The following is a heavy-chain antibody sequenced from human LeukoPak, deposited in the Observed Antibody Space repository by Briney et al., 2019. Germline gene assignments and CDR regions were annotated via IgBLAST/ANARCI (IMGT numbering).Heavy chain of an antibody. J-gene: IGHJ5*02. CDR1: GGSISSSSYY. Sequence: PSETLSLTCTVSGGSISSSSYYWRWIRQPPGKGLEWIGYMYYSGSTNYNPSLKSRVTISVDTSKNQFSLKLSSVTAADTAVYYCARDARRGWFDPWGQGTLVTVSS. D-gene: IGHD3-10*01. CDR2: MYYSGST. V-gene: IGHV4-61*01. CDR3: ARDARRGWFDP.